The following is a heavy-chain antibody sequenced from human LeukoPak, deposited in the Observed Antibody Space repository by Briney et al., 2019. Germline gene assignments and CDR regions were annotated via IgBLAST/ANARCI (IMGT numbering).Heavy chain of an antibody. J-gene: IGHJ4*02. CDR3: AKDHRAYCGGDCVDFDY. D-gene: IGHD2-21*02. CDR2: IRYVGSNK. CDR1: GFTFSSYG. Sequence: GGSLRLSCAASGFTFSSYGMHWVRQAPGKGLEWVAFIRYVGSNKYYADSVKGRFTISRDNSKNTLYLQMNSLRAEDTAVYYCAKDHRAYCGGDCVDFDYWGQGTLVTVSS. V-gene: IGHV3-30*02.